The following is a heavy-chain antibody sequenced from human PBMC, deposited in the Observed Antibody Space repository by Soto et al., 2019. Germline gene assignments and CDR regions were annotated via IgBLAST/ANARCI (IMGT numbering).Heavy chain of an antibody. J-gene: IGHJ5*02. Sequence: PSETLSLTCTVSGGSISSYYWSWIRQPPGKGLEWIGYIYYSGSTNYNPSLKSRVTISVDTSKNQFSLKLSSVTAADTAVYYCAMRGYRWFDPWGQGTLVTVSS. D-gene: IGHD6-13*01. CDR1: GGSISSYY. V-gene: IGHV4-59*08. CDR3: AMRGYRWFDP. CDR2: IYYSGST.